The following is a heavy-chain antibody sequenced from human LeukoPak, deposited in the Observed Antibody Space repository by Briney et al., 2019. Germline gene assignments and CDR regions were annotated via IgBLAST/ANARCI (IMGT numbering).Heavy chain of an antibody. D-gene: IGHD6-13*01. J-gene: IGHJ5*02. CDR3: ARCVGSSWYNWFDP. V-gene: IGHV4-38-2*01. Sequence: SETLSLTCAVSGYSISSGYYWCWIRQPPGKGLEGIVSIYHSGSTYYNPSLKSRVTISVDTSKNQFSLKLSSVTAADTAVYYCARCVGSSWYNWFDPWGQGTLVTVSS. CDR1: GYSISSGYY. CDR2: IYHSGST.